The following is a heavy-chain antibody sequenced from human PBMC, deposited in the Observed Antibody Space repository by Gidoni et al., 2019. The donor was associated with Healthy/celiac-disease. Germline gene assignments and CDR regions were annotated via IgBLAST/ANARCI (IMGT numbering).Heavy chain of an antibody. Sequence: QVQLVESGGGVVQPGRSLRLSCAASGFTFSSYGMHWVRQAPGKGLQWVAVISYAGSNKYYADSVKGRFTISRDNSKKTLYLQMNSLRAEDTAVYYCAKDISYDTSGSDYYFDYWGQGTLVTVSS. J-gene: IGHJ4*02. CDR3: AKDISYDTSGSDYYFDY. CDR1: GFTFSSYG. D-gene: IGHD3-22*01. CDR2: ISYAGSNK. V-gene: IGHV3-30*18.